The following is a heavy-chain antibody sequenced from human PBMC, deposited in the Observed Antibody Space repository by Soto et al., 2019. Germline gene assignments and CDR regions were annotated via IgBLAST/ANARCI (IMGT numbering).Heavy chain of an antibody. J-gene: IGHJ5*02. CDR2: TYYRSKWYS. CDR3: TRLIGDSWLDA. D-gene: IGHD2-8*01. Sequence: PSQTLSLTCAISGDSVSTNSATWDWIRQSPSRGLEWLGRTYYRSKWYSDYAVSLQGRITINPDTSNNQLSLQLNSVTPDDSAVYYCTRLIGDSWLDARAQRTLVTVSS. V-gene: IGHV6-1*01. CDR1: GDSVSTNSAT.